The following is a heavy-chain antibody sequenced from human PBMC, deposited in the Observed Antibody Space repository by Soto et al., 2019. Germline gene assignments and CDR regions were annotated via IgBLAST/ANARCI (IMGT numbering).Heavy chain of an antibody. D-gene: IGHD5-12*01. J-gene: IGHJ4*02. Sequence: SGPTLVNPTQTLTLTCTFSGFSLSTSGVGVGWIRQPPGKALEWLALIYWDDDKRYSPSPTGRLTITKDTSKNQVVLTMTNMDRANTAKYSCAPGRGKATPSPKSLWGPYDPVSKKPLFDNWGQGTLVTVS. CDR2: IYWDDDK. CDR3: APGRGKATPSPKSLWGPYDPVSKKPLFDN. V-gene: IGHV2-5*02. CDR1: GFSLSTSGVG.